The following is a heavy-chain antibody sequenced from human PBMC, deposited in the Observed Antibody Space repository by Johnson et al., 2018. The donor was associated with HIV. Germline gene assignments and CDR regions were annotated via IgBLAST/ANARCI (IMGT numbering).Heavy chain of an antibody. D-gene: IGHD7-27*01. CDR1: GFTFSSYA. CDR3: VRSPNWALGDI. CDR2: ISNDGNNK. J-gene: IGHJ3*02. V-gene: IGHV3-30*04. Sequence: HVQLVESGGGVVQPGRSLRLSCAASGFTFSSYAMHWVRQAPGKGLEWVAVISNDGNNKYHADSVKGRFTISRDNSKNTLFLQMNSLTADDTAIYYCVRSPNWALGDIWGQGTMATVSS.